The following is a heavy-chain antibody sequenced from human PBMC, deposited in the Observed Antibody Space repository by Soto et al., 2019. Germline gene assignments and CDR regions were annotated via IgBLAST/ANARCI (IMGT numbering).Heavy chain of an antibody. CDR1: GYTLTESS. D-gene: IGHD6-13*01. CDR3: ATGLEKGEYSSSWYTAKVFDY. J-gene: IGHJ4*02. V-gene: IGHV1-24*01. CDR2: FDPEDGET. Sequence: ASVKVSCKVSGYTLTESSMHWVRQAPGKGLEWMGDFDPEDGETIYAQKFQGRVTMTEDTSTDTAYMELSSLRSEDTAVYYCATGLEKGEYSSSWYTAKVFDYWGQGTLVTVSS.